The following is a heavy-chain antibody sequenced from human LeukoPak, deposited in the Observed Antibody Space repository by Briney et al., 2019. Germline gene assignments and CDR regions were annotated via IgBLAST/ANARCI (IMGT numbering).Heavy chain of an antibody. V-gene: IGHV3-9*01. J-gene: IGHJ4*02. Sequence: GRSLRLSCAASGFTFDDYAMHWVRQAPGKGLEWVSGISWSSGSIGYADSVKGRFTISRDNAKNSLYLQMNSLRAEDTALYYCAKDSMARRGPMFDYWGQGTLVTVSS. CDR2: ISWSSGSI. CDR1: GFTFDDYA. CDR3: AKDSMARRGPMFDY. D-gene: IGHD6-6*01.